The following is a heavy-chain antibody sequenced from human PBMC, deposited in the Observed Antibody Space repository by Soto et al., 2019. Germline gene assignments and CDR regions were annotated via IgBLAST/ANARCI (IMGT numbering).Heavy chain of an antibody. V-gene: IGHV4-34*01. CDR1: GGSFSGYY. CDR2: INHSGST. CDR3: ARFGCGSSSTSCYGWAGQLRRPTYFDY. J-gene: IGHJ4*02. Sequence: SETLSLTCAVYGGSFSGYYWSWIRQPPGKGLEWIGEINHSGSTNYNPSLKSRVTISVDTSKNQFSLKLSSVTAADTAVYYCARFGCGSSSTSCYGWAGQLRRPTYFDYWGQGTLVTVSS. D-gene: IGHD2-2*01.